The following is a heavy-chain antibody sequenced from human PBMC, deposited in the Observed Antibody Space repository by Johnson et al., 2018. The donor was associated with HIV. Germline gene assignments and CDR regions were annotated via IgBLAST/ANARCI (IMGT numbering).Heavy chain of an antibody. J-gene: IGHJ3*02. Sequence: QVQLVESGGGVVQPGRSLRLSCAASGFTFSSYGMHWVRQVPGKGLEWVAVISYDGSNKYYADSVKGRFTISRDNSKNTLYLQMNSLRAEDTAVYYCAKDDQNYYGSGSYYDAFDMWGQGTMVTVSS. V-gene: IGHV3-30*18. CDR1: GFTFSSYG. D-gene: IGHD3-10*01. CDR3: AKDDQNYYGSGSYYDAFDM. CDR2: ISYDGSNK.